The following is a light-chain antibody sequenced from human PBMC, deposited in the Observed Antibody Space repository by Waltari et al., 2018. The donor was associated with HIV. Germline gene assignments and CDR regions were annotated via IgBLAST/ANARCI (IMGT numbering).Light chain of an antibody. Sequence: EIVLTQSPATLSLSPGERATLSCRASQSVSSYLAWYQEKPGQAPRLLMYDASNRATGIPARLNGSGSGTDFTLNISSLEPEDLAVYSCQQHSSWPLTFGGGTKVEIK. CDR3: QQHSSWPLT. J-gene: IGKJ4*01. V-gene: IGKV3-11*01. CDR2: DAS. CDR1: QSVSSY.